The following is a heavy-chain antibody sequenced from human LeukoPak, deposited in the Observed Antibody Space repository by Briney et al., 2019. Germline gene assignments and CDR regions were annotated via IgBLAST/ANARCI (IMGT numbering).Heavy chain of an antibody. CDR3: ARHSGPTTNYFDY. CDR1: GGSISSYY. D-gene: IGHD1-26*01. V-gene: IGHV4-59*08. CDR2: IYYSGST. J-gene: IGHJ4*02. Sequence: KPSETLSLTCTVSGGSISSYYWSWIRQPPGKGLEWIGYIYYSGSTKYNPSLKSRVTISVDTSKNQFSLKLSSVTAADTAVYYCARHSGPTTNYFDYWGQGTLVTVSS.